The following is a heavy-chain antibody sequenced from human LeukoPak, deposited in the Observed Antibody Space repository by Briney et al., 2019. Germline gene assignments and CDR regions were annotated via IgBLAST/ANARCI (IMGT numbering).Heavy chain of an antibody. J-gene: IGHJ4*02. V-gene: IGHV1-24*01. D-gene: IGHD1-1*01. CDR1: GYTLTELS. Sequence: ASVKVSCKVSGYTLTELSMHWVRQAPGKGLEWMGGFDPEDGETIYAQKFQGRVTMTEDTSTDTAYMELSSLRSEDTAVYYCATRLDPLLFPEYYFDYWGQGTLVTVSS. CDR2: FDPEDGET. CDR3: ATRLDPLLFPEYYFDY.